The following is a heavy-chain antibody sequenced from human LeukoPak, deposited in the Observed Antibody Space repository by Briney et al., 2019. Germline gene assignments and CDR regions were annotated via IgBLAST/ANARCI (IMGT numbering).Heavy chain of an antibody. V-gene: IGHV3-74*01. Sequence: GGSLRLSCAASGFIFTSYWMHWVRQVPGKGLVWVSRINGDGSTTSYADSVKGRFTISRDNAKNMLYLQMNSLRAEDTAVYYCAKEGGFRYDSSGYSWGYYYGMDVWGQGTTVTVSS. CDR1: GFIFTSYW. CDR3: AKEGGFRYDSSGYSWGYYYGMDV. J-gene: IGHJ6*02. CDR2: INGDGSTT. D-gene: IGHD3-22*01.